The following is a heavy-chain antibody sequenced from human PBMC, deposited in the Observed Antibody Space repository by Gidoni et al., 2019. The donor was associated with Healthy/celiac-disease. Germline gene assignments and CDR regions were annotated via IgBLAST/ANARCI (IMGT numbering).Heavy chain of an antibody. V-gene: IGHV4-34*01. D-gene: IGHD3-22*01. J-gene: IGHJ5*02. CDR3: ARGTKYYYDSSGYYGP. CDR1: GGSFSGYY. Sequence: QVQLQQWGAGQLKPSETLSPTCAAYGGSFSGYYWSWIRHPPGKGLELIGELNHSGSTNYNPSLKSRVTISVDTSNNQFSLKLSSVTAADTAVYYCARGTKYYYDSSGYYGPWGQGTLVTVSS. CDR2: LNHSGST.